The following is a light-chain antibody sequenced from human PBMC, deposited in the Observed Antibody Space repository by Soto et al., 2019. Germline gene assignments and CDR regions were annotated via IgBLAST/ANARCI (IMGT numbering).Light chain of an antibody. CDR2: RAS. CDR1: QSVSGW. J-gene: IGKJ5*01. Sequence: DIQMTQSPSTLSASTGDRVTITCRASQSVSGWLAWYQHKPGKAPKLLIHRASVKESGIPSRFSGSGSGTAFTLTISGLQPDDFATYYCQQYNSYPYTFGQGTRLEIK. CDR3: QQYNSYPYT. V-gene: IGKV1-5*01.